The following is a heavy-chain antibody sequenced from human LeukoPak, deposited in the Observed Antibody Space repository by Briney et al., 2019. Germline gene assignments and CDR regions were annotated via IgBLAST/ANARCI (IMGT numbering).Heavy chain of an antibody. CDR3: ARVSYYYGSGSYRPTAVYYFDY. V-gene: IGHV3-48*04. CDR2: ISSFSGTV. D-gene: IGHD3-10*01. CDR1: GITFSSYS. Sequence: PGGSLRLSCVASGITFSSYSMNWVRQAPGKGLEWVSYISSFSGTVNYADSVKGRFTISRDNAKNSLYLQMNSLRAEDTAVYYCARVSYYYGSGSYRPTAVYYFDYWGQGTLVTVSS. J-gene: IGHJ4*02.